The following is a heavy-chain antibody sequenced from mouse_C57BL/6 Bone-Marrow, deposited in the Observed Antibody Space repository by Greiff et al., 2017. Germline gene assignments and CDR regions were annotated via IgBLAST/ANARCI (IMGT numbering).Heavy chain of an antibody. J-gene: IGHJ4*01. CDR2: IRNKANGYTT. CDR3: SRSMDY. CDR1: GFTFTDYY. Sequence: EVKLQESGGGLVQPGGSLSLSCAASGFTFTDYYMSWVRQPPGKALEWLGFIRNKANGYTTEYSASVKGRFTISRDNYHRILYLHMNALRAEDGTTYCSSRSMDYWGQGTSVTVSS. V-gene: IGHV7-3*01.